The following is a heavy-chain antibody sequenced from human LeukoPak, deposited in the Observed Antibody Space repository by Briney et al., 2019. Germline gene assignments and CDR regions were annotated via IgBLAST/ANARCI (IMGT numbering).Heavy chain of an antibody. J-gene: IGHJ4*02. Sequence: GGSLRLSCAASGFTFSNFDMHWVRQATGRGLEWVSAIGTAGDTYYPGSVKGRFTISRDNAKNSLYLQMNSLRAEDTAVYYCARDWDLYSSDYFDYWGQGTLVTVSS. CDR2: IGTAGDT. V-gene: IGHV3-13*01. D-gene: IGHD6-19*01. CDR3: ARDWDLYSSDYFDY. CDR1: GFTFSNFD.